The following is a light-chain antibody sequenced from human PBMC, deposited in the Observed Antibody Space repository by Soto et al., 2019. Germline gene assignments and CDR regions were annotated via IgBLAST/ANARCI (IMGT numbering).Light chain of an antibody. V-gene: IGLV2-14*01. J-gene: IGLJ2*01. CDR2: DVS. Sequence: QSALTQPASVSGSPGQSITISCTGTSSDVGGYNYVSWYQQHPGKAPKLMIYDVSNRPSGVSNRFSGSKSGNTASLTISGLQVEDEADYCCSSYTCSSTPLYVIFGGGTQLTVL. CDR1: SSDVGGYNY. CDR3: SSYTCSSTPLYVI.